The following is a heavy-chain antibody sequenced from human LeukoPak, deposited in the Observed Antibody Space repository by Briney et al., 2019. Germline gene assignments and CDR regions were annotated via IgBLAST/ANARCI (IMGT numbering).Heavy chain of an antibody. CDR3: AKERLHRGTYDY. CDR1: GGSISSSSYY. D-gene: IGHD3-16*01. CDR2: IYYSGST. Sequence: SETLSLTCTVSGGSISSSSYYWGWIRQPPGKGLEWIGSIYYSGSTYYNPSLKSRVTISVDTSKNQFSLKLSSVTAADTAEYYCAKERLHRGTYDYWGQGTLVTVSS. J-gene: IGHJ4*02. V-gene: IGHV4-39*07.